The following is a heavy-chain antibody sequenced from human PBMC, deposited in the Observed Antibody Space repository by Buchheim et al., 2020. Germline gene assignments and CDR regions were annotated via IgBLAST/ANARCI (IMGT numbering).Heavy chain of an antibody. CDR2: INPNSGGT. D-gene: IGHD6-13*01. CDR1: GYTFTSYD. Sequence: QVQLVQSGAEVKKPGASVKVSCKASGYTFTSYDINWVRQATGQGLEWMGRINPNSGGTNYAQKFQGRVTMTRDTSISTAYMELSRLRSDDTAVYYCARQAAAGRWDLGWFDPWGQGTL. CDR3: ARQAAAGRWDLGWFDP. V-gene: IGHV1-2*06. J-gene: IGHJ5*02.